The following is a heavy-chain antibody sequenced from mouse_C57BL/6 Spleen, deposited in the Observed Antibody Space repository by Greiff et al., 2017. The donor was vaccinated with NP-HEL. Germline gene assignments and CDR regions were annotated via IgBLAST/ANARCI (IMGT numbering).Heavy chain of an antibody. V-gene: IGHV1-26*01. CDR2: INPNNGGT. CDR3: ARVLYGYDAYAMDY. CDR1: GYTFTDYY. D-gene: IGHD2-2*01. J-gene: IGHJ4*01. Sequence: VQLQQSGPELVKPGASVKISCKASGYTFTDYYMNWVKQSHGKSLEWIGDINPNNGGTSYNQKFKGKATLTVDKSSSTAYMELRSLTSEDSAVYYCARVLYGYDAYAMDYWGQGTSVTVSS.